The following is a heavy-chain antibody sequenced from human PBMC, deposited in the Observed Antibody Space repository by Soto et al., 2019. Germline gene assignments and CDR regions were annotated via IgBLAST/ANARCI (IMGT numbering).Heavy chain of an antibody. CDR1: GGSISGHY. CDR2: IFYSGST. V-gene: IGHV4-59*11. J-gene: IGHJ4*02. Sequence: SETLSLTCTVSGGSISGHYWIWIRQSPGKGLEWIGHIFYSGSTNYNPSLKSRVTLSADTSKNQISLRLSSVTAADTAVYYCARVGSSGWYHDYWGQGILVTVSS. D-gene: IGHD6-19*01. CDR3: ARVGSSGWYHDY.